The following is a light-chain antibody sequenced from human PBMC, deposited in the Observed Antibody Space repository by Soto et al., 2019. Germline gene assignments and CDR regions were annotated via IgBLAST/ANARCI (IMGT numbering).Light chain of an antibody. CDR1: QDISSA. V-gene: IGKV1D-13*01. CDR3: QHFNNHPLT. J-gene: IGKJ4*01. CDR2: DAS. Sequence: AIQLTQSPSSLSASVGERVTITCRASQDISSALAWYQQKPGKAPKLLIYDASGLESGVPSRFSGSGSGTDFTLTISSLQPEDFAAYYCQHFNNHPLTVGGGTNVDIK.